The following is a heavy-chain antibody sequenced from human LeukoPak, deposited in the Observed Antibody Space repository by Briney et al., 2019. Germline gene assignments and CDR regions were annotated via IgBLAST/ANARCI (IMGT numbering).Heavy chain of an antibody. Sequence: GGSLRLSCAASGFTFSSYSMNWVRQAPGKGLEWVGRIKSKTDGGTTDYAAPVKGRFTISRDDSKNTLYLQMNSLKTEDTAVYYCSTTYYYDSSEGYWGQGTLVTVSS. CDR3: STTYYYDSSEGY. D-gene: IGHD3-22*01. CDR2: IKSKTDGGTT. V-gene: IGHV3-15*07. CDR1: GFTFSSYS. J-gene: IGHJ4*02.